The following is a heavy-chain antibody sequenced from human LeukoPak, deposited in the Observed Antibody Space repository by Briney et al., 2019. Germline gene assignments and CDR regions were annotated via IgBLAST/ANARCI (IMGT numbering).Heavy chain of an antibody. J-gene: IGHJ4*02. CDR2: ISSSGITI. V-gene: IGHV3-11*01. Sequence: GGSLRLSCAASGFTFSDYYMTWIRQAPGKGLEWVSYISSSGITIYYADSVKGRFTISRDNAKNSLYLQMNSLRAEDTAVYYCAKDGEMATINNYFDYWGQGTLVTVSS. D-gene: IGHD5-24*01. CDR1: GFTFSDYY. CDR3: AKDGEMATINNYFDY.